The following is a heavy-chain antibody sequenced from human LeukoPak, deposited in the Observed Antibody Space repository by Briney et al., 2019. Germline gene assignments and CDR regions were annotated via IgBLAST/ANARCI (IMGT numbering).Heavy chain of an antibody. V-gene: IGHV3-48*03. CDR2: ISSSGNTV. D-gene: IGHD1-26*01. Sequence: SGGSLRLSCAASGFTFSTYEMNWVRQAPGKGLEWVSYISSSGNTVYYADSVKGRFTISRDNAKKSLYLQMNSLRAEDTALYYCARTLGATDSLDYWGQGTLVTVSS. CDR3: ARTLGATDSLDY. J-gene: IGHJ4*02. CDR1: GFTFSTYE.